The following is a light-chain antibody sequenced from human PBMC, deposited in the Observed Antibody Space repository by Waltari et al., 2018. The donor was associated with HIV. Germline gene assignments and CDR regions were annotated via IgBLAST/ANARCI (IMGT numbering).Light chain of an antibody. CDR2: DIN. CDR3: CSYADGYTWI. J-gene: IGLJ2*01. V-gene: IGLV2-11*01. Sequence: QSALTQPRSVSESPGQSATISCTRPNSDLGAYNYVSWYQQPPGKAPKLIIYDINKRPSGFPDRFSGSKSGNMASLAISGLQAEDEADYYCCSYADGYTWIFGGGTKLTVL. CDR1: NSDLGAYNY.